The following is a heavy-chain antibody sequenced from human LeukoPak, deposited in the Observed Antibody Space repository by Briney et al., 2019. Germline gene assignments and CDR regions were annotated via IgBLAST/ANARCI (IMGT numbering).Heavy chain of an antibody. D-gene: IGHD3-16*01. V-gene: IGHV1-8*03. CDR1: GYTFTSYD. J-gene: IGHJ4*02. Sequence: ASVTVSCKASGYTFTSYDINWVRQAAGQGLEWMGWMNPNSGNTGYAQKFQGRVTITRNTSISTAYMELSSLRSEDTAVYYCARDMITMTNPYFDYWGQGTLVTVSS. CDR2: MNPNSGNT. CDR3: ARDMITMTNPYFDY.